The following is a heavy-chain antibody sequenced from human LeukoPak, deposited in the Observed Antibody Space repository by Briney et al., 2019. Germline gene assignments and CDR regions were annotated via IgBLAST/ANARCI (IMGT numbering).Heavy chain of an antibody. CDR1: GGSISSYY. V-gene: IGHV4-59*01. D-gene: IGHD6-19*01. CDR3: ARGGIAVAGTSDY. Sequence: NASETLSLTCTVSGGSISSYYWNWIRQPPGKGLEWIGYIYYSGSTNYNPSLKSRVTISVDTSKNQSSLKLSSVTAADTAVYYCARGGIAVAGTSDYWGQGTLVTVSS. CDR2: IYYSGST. J-gene: IGHJ4*02.